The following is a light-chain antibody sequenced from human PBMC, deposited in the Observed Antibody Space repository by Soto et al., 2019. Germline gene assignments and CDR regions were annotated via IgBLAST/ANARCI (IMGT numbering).Light chain of an antibody. J-gene: IGKJ4*01. CDR1: QSVSSSY. CDR3: QQYGSSPLT. CDR2: GAS. V-gene: IGKV3-20*01. Sequence: EIVLTQSPGTLSLSPGERATLSCRASQSVSSSYLAWYQQKSGQAPRLLIYGASGRATGIPDRFSGSGSGTDFTLTISRLEPEYCAVYYCQQYGSSPLTFGGGTKVEIK.